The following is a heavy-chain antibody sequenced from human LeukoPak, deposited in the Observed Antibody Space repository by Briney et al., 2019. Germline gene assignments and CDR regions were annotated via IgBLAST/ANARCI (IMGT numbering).Heavy chain of an antibody. CDR1: GFTFSSAW. J-gene: IGHJ4*02. Sequence: GGSLRLSCAASGFTFSSAWMNWVRQAPGKGLEWVGRIKSETDGGTTDYAAPVKGTFTISRDDSENTLYLQMNSLRAEDTAVYYCARDPTSFGPTVTTDYWGQGTLVTVSS. CDR2: IKSETDGGTT. CDR3: ARDPTSFGPTVTTDY. D-gene: IGHD4-17*01. V-gene: IGHV3-15*07.